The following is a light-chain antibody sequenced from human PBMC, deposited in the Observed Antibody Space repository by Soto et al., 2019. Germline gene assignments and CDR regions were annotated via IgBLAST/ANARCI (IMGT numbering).Light chain of an antibody. CDR2: LEGSGSY. CDR1: SGHSSYI. CDR3: ETWVSNTRV. V-gene: IGLV4-60*02. Sequence: QLVLTQSSSASASLGSSVTLTCTLSSGHSSYIIAWHHQQPGKAPRYLMKLEGSGSYNKGSGVPDRFSGSSSGADRYLTISNLQFEDESNYYCETWVSNTRVFGGGTKLTVL. J-gene: IGLJ2*01.